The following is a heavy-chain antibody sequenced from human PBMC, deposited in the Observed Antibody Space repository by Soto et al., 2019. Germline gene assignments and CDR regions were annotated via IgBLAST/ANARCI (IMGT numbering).Heavy chain of an antibody. CDR1: GYTFTYYT. D-gene: IGHD3-22*01. CDR2: INAGDGNT. J-gene: IGHJ4*02. Sequence: ASVKVSCKASGYTFTYYTVHWVRQAPGQRLEWMGWINAGDGNTKYTPNFQGRVTITKDTSASTVYMEMSSLRSEDTAVYFCTRDYYDSSGYYPKFDYWGQGTLVTVSS. V-gene: IGHV1-3*01. CDR3: TRDYYDSSGYYPKFDY.